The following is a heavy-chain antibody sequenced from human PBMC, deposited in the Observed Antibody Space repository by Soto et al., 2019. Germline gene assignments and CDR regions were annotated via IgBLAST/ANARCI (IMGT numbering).Heavy chain of an antibody. Sequence: QGQLVQSGAEVKKPGTSVKVSCETSGYAFTGYFIHWVRQAPGQGLEWMGWISPASGGTEYAPKFQGRVTLTRDTSISTAHMQLTSLGSDDTAVYYCARGTTMSKGWFGPWGRGTLVTVSS. CDR2: ISPASGGT. CDR1: GYAFTGYF. D-gene: IGHD4-17*01. CDR3: ARGTTMSKGWFGP. J-gene: IGHJ5*02. V-gene: IGHV1-2*02.